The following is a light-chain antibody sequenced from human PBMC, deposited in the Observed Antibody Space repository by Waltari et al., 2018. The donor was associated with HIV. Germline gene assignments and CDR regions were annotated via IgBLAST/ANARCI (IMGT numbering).Light chain of an antibody. Sequence: HSVLTPSPSASGTPGPRATISCSGSSSTIRSNALDWYQHLPGTPPKLLIHTNNQRPSGIPDRFSGSKAGTSASLAISGLQSEDESDYYCAAWDDSLNGYVFGSGTKVTVL. CDR1: SSTIRSNA. CDR3: AAWDDSLNGYV. V-gene: IGLV1-44*01. CDR2: TNN. J-gene: IGLJ1*01.